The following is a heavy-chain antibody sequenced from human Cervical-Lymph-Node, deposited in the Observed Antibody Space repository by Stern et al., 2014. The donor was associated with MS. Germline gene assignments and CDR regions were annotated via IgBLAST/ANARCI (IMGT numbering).Heavy chain of an antibody. D-gene: IGHD6-19*01. Sequence: VQLVQSGGTLVQPGGSLRLSCAASGFTFSSYAMSWVRQAPGKGLEWVSVISCSDGSTFYADSVKGRFTISRDNAKNTLFLQMNSLRAEDTAVYYCAKVYGSGPFDYWGQGTLVTVSS. V-gene: IGHV3-23*04. CDR2: ISCSDGST. CDR3: AKVYGSGPFDY. CDR1: GFTFSSYA. J-gene: IGHJ4*02.